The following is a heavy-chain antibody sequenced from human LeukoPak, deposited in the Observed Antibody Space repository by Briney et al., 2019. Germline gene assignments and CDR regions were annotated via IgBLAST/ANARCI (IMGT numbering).Heavy chain of an antibody. CDR2: IYTSGST. Sequence: SETLSLTCAVSGGSINSSNWWSWVRQPPGKGLEWIGLIYTSGSTNYNPSLKMRVTMSVDTSKNQFSLMLRSVTAADTAVYYCARVYFHDTTASAGGYYFDYWGQGTLVTVSS. CDR1: GGSINSSNW. J-gene: IGHJ4*02. CDR3: ARVYFHDTTASAGGYYFDY. V-gene: IGHV4-4*02. D-gene: IGHD3-22*01.